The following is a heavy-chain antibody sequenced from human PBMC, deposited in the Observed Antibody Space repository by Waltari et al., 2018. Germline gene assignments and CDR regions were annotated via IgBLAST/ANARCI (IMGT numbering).Heavy chain of an antibody. D-gene: IGHD3-10*01. CDR1: GCSSSIYY. J-gene: IGHJ4*02. V-gene: IGHV4-4*07. CDR2: IYTSGST. Sequence: VQLQEPGPGLAKPSETLSLTCTVSGCSSSIYYRSWLRQPAGKGLEWIGRIYTSGSTNYNPSLKSRVTMSVDTSKNQFSLKLSSVTAADTAVYYCASGFFGELLGYWGQGTLVTVSS. CDR3: ASGFFGELLGY.